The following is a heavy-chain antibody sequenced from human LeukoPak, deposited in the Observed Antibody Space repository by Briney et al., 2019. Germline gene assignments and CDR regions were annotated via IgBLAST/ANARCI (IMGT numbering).Heavy chain of an antibody. CDR2: IKQDGSEK. CDR3: ARLKTGYSNGWSVDYFDY. J-gene: IGHJ4*02. CDR1: GFTFSSYW. V-gene: IGHV3-7*01. Sequence: GGSLRLSCAASGFTFSSYWMSWVRQAPGKGLEWVANIKQDGSEKYYVDSVKGRFTISRDNAKNSLDVQMNSLRAEDTAVYYGARLKTGYSNGWSVDYFDYWGQGTLVTVSS. D-gene: IGHD6-19*01.